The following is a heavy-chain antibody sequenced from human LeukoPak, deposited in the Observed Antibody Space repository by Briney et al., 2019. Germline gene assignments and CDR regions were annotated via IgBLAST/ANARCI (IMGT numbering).Heavy chain of an antibody. J-gene: IGHJ6*02. Sequence: ASVKVSCKASGYIFTGYYMHWVRQAPGQGLEWMLWINPNSGGRKYAQRFQGRVTMTRDTSISTAYMDLSRLRFDDTAVYYCARTLTPTVTNGMDVWGQGTTVTVSS. CDR1: GYIFTGYY. CDR3: ARTLTPTVTNGMDV. D-gene: IGHD4-17*01. CDR2: INPNSGGR. V-gene: IGHV1-2*02.